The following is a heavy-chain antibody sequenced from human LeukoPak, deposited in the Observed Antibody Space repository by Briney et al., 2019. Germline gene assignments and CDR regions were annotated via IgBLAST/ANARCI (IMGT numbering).Heavy chain of an antibody. CDR1: GGSISSYY. CDR2: IYYSGST. CDR3: ARVDRAISTTGTLGD. D-gene: IGHD6-13*01. V-gene: IGHV4-59*12. J-gene: IGHJ4*02. Sequence: PSETLSLTCTVSGGSISSYYWSWIRQPPGKGLEWIGYIYYSGSTNYNPSLKSRVTISVDTSKNQFSLQLNSVTPEDTAVYYCARVDRAISTTGTLGDWGQGTLVTVSS.